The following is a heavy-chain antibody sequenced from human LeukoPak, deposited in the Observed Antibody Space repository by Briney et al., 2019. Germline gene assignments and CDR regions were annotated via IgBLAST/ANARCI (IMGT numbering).Heavy chain of an antibody. CDR1: GGSISSYY. CDR2: IYYSGST. D-gene: IGHD3-16*01. CDR3: ARDKMGGPGYYYYYMDV. V-gene: IGHV4-59*01. J-gene: IGHJ6*03. Sequence: SETLSLTCTVSGGSISSYYWSWIRQPPGKGLEWMGYIYYSGSTNYNPSLKSRVTISVDTSKNQFSLKLSSVTAADTAVYYCARDKMGGPGYYYYYMDVWGKGTTVTVSS.